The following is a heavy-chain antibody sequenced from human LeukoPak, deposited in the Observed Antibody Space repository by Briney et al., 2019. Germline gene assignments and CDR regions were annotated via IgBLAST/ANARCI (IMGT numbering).Heavy chain of an antibody. CDR1: GITFSTAW. J-gene: IGHJ5*02. Sequence: GGSLRLSCAASGITFSTAWMSWFRQAPGKGLEWVGRIKSKIGGATADYAAPVKDRFTISRDDSKNTLYLQMNSLKTEDTAVYYCATDWAWFDPWGQRTLVTVSS. CDR3: ATDWAWFDP. D-gene: IGHD3-16*01. CDR2: IKSKIGGATA. V-gene: IGHV3-15*01.